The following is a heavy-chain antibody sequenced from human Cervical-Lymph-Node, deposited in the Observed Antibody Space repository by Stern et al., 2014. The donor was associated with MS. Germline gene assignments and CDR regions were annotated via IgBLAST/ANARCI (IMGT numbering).Heavy chain of an antibody. D-gene: IGHD4/OR15-4a*01. CDR1: GFTFSGAA. Sequence: EVQLVQSGGGLVQPGGSLRLSCAASGFTFSGAAIHWVRQAPGKGLEWVGRIRSKANEYATAFAASVEGRFTISRDDLKNTAYLQMNSLKTEDTALYYCTRRFYDALGYPHFDYWGQGTLVTVSS. CDR2: IRSKANEYAT. CDR3: TRRFYDALGYPHFDY. V-gene: IGHV3-73*02. J-gene: IGHJ4*02.